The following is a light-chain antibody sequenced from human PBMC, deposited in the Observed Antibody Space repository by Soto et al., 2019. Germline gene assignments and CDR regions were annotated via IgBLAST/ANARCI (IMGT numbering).Light chain of an antibody. CDR2: LNSDGSH. V-gene: IGLV4-69*01. CDR3: QTGGSGTVV. CDR1: SGHSSYA. J-gene: IGLJ2*01. Sequence: QPVLTQSPSASASLGASVKLTCTLSSGHSSYAIAWHQQQPEKGPRYLMKLNSDGSHSKGDGIPDRFSGSSSGAERYLPISSLQSEAEADYYCQTGGSGTVVFGGGTKLTVL.